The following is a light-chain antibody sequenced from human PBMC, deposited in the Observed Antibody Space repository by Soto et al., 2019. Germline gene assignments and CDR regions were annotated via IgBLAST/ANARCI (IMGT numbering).Light chain of an antibody. CDR3: CSFAGSYPYV. CDR2: DVS. V-gene: IGLV2-11*01. J-gene: IGLJ1*01. Sequence: QSVLTQPRSVSGSPGQSVTISYTGTSSDVGGYNYVSWYQQHPGKAPKFMIYDVSKRPSGVPDRFSGSKSGNTASLTISGLQALDDADSYCCSFAGSYPYVFRTGTKVTVL. CDR1: SSDVGGYNY.